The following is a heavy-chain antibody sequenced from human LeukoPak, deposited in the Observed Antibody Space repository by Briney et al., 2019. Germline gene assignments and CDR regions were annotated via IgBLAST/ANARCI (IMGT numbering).Heavy chain of an antibody. CDR1: GFTFSSSW. V-gene: IGHV3-74*01. CDR2: INSDGSST. CDR3: ARAAVIAGGSAY. D-gene: IGHD6-13*01. Sequence: PGGSLRLSCAASGFTFSSSWMHWVRQAPGKGLVWVSRINSDGSSTTYADSVKGRITISRDNAKNTLYLQMNSLRAEDTAVYYCARAAVIAGGSAYWGQGTLVTVSS. J-gene: IGHJ4*02.